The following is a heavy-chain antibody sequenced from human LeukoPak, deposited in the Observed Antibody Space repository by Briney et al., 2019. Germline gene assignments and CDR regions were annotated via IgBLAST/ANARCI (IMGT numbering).Heavy chain of an antibody. CDR3: ARRRGSSSHDY. J-gene: IGHJ4*02. CDR1: GFTFSSYW. Sequence: GGSLRLSCAASGFTFSSYWMSWVRQAPGKWLEWVASIKQDGSEKYYVDSVKGRFTISRDNAKNSLYLQMNSLRAEDTAVYYCARRRGSSSHDYWGQGTLVTVSS. V-gene: IGHV3-7*01. D-gene: IGHD6-6*01. CDR2: IKQDGSEK.